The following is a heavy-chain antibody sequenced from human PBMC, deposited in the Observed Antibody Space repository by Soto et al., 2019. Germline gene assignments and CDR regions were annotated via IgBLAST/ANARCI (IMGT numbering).Heavy chain of an antibody. CDR2: IYHSGST. J-gene: IGHJ4*02. CDR1: SGSISSSNW. V-gene: IGHV4-4*02. CDR3: ARGRRYSGWYGTFDY. Sequence: SETLSLTCAVSSGSISSSNWWSWVRQPPGKGLEWIGEIYHSGSTNYNPSLKSRVTISVDKSKNQFSLKLSSVTAADTAVYYCARGRRYSGWYGTFDYWGQGTLVTVSS. D-gene: IGHD6-19*01.